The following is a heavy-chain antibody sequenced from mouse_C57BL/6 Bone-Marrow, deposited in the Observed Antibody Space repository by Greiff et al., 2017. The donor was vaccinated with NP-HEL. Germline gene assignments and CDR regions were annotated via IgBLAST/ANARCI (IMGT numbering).Heavy chain of an antibody. Sequence: QVQLQQPGAELVKPGASVKMSCKASGYTFTSYWITWVKQRPGQGLEWIGDIYPGSGSTNYNEKFKSKATLTVDTSSSTAYMQLCSLTSEDSAVYYCARPYYYGSSYPAYWGQGTLVTVSA. D-gene: IGHD1-1*01. CDR2: IYPGSGST. CDR1: GYTFTSYW. J-gene: IGHJ3*01. CDR3: ARPYYYGSSYPAY. V-gene: IGHV1-55*01.